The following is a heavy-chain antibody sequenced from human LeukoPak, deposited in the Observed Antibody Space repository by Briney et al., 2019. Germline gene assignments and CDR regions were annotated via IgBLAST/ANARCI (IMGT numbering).Heavy chain of an antibody. CDR3: ARPNYSSSWQIFDS. D-gene: IGHD6-13*01. J-gene: IGHJ4*02. CDR1: GFTFSDYY. CDR2: ISSSGNTI. Sequence: GGSLRLSCAASGFTFSDYYMSWIRQAPGKGLEGVSYISSSGNTIYYADSVKGRFTISRDNAKNSLYVQMNSLRAEDTAVYYCARPNYSSSWQIFDSWGQGTLVTASS. V-gene: IGHV3-11*01.